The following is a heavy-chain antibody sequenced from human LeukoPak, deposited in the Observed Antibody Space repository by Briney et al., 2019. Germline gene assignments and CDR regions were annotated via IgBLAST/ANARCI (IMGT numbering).Heavy chain of an antibody. CDR1: GYTFTSYY. CDR2: INPSGGST. Sequence: GASVKVSCKASGYTFTSYYMHWVRQAPGQGLEWMGIINPSGGSTSYAQKFQGRVTMTRDTSTSTVYMELSSLRSEDTAVYYCARDLTYGGKRGYYFDYWGQGTLVTVSS. D-gene: IGHD4-23*01. CDR3: ARDLTYGGKRGYYFDY. V-gene: IGHV1-46*01. J-gene: IGHJ4*02.